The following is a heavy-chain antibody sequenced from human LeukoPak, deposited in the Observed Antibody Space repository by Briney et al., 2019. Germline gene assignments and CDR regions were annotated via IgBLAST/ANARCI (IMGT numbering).Heavy chain of an antibody. D-gene: IGHD6-19*01. CDR2: IYTSGST. V-gene: IGHV4-4*07. Sequence: SETLSLTFTVSGGSISSYYWSWIRQPAGKGLEWIGRIYTSGSTNYNPSLKSRVTMSVDTSKNQFSLKLSSVTAADTAVYYCARDRGSGWYQEYYFDYWGQGTLVTVSS. CDR1: GGSISSYY. J-gene: IGHJ4*02. CDR3: ARDRGSGWYQEYYFDY.